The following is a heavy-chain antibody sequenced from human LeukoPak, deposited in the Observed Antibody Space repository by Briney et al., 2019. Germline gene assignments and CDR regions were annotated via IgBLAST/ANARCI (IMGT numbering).Heavy chain of an antibody. D-gene: IGHD3-22*01. J-gene: IGHJ4*02. CDR1: GFTFGSSA. CDR3: AKPDDSNGLEGPDY. CDR2: ISDSGTNT. Sequence: GGSLRLSCAASGFTFGSSAMSWVRQAPGKGLEWVSAISDSGTNTHYADSVKGRFTISRDNSKNTLYLQMNSLRAEDTAVYYCAKPDDSNGLEGPDYWGQGTLVIVSS. V-gene: IGHV3-23*01.